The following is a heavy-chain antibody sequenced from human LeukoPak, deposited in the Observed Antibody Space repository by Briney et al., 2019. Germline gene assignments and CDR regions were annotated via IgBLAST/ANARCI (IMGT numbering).Heavy chain of an antibody. Sequence: GESLKISCKGSGYSFTSYWIGWVRQMPGKGLEWMGIIYPGDSDTRYSPSFQGQVTISADKSISTAYLQWSSLKASDTAMYYCARQDYGDYVGNWFDLWGQGTLVTVSS. CDR3: ARQDYGDYVGNWFDL. CDR2: IYPGDSDT. J-gene: IGHJ5*02. CDR1: GYSFTSYW. D-gene: IGHD4-17*01. V-gene: IGHV5-51*01.